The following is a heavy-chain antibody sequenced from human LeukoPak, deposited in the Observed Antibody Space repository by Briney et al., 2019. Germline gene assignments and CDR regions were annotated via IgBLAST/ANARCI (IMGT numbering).Heavy chain of an antibody. J-gene: IGHJ4*02. CDR1: GGSISSYY. CDR2: INYSGNT. V-gene: IGHV4-59*01. CDR3: ARSSGWSFFDC. Sequence: NPSETLSLTCTVSGGSISSYYWSWIRQTPGKGLEWIGCINYSGNTDYSPSLKSRLTISVDTSKNQFSLRLRSVTAADTAVYYCARSSGWSFFDCWGQGSLATVSS. D-gene: IGHD6-19*01.